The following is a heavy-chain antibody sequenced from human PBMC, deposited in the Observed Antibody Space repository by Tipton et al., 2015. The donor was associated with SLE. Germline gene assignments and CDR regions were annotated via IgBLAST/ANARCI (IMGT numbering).Heavy chain of an antibody. J-gene: IGHJ4*02. D-gene: IGHD2-2*01. Sequence: TLSLTCTVSGGSISSSSYYWGWIRQPPGKGLEWIGSIYYSGSTYYNPSLKSRVTIPVDTSKNQFSLKLSSVTAADTAVYYCARMQLPALRGGHFDYWGQGTLVTVSS. V-gene: IGHV4-39*07. CDR3: ARMQLPALRGGHFDY. CDR1: GGSISSSSYY. CDR2: IYYSGST.